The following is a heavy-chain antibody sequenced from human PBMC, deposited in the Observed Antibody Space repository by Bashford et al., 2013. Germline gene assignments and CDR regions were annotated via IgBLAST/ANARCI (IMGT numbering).Heavy chain of an antibody. J-gene: IGHJ4*02. D-gene: IGHD2-2*03. CDR3: ATGEWDRGHCSSSSCFDS. CDR2: ISAYNGNT. CDR1: GYTFTSYG. Sequence: VASVKVSCKASGYTFTSYGISWVRQAPGQGLEWMGWISAYNGNTNYAQKLQGRVTMTADISTTTAYMELSSLRSDDTGMYYCATGEWDRGHCSSSSCFDSWGQGTLVTVSS. V-gene: IGHV1-18*01.